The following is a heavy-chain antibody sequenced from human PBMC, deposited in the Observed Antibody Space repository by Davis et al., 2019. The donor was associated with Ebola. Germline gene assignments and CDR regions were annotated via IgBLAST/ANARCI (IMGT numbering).Heavy chain of an antibody. V-gene: IGHV4-4*02. CDR3: ARGEVRYCSSTSCYNYGMDV. J-gene: IGHJ6*02. D-gene: IGHD2-2*02. CDR1: GDSISSSNW. Sequence: SETLSLTCAVSGDSISSSNWWSWVRQPPGKGLEWIGEISQSGSTNYNPSLKSRVTISVDTSKNQFSLKLSSVTAADTAVYYCARGEVRYCSSTSCYNYGMDVWGQGTTVTVSS. CDR2: ISQSGST.